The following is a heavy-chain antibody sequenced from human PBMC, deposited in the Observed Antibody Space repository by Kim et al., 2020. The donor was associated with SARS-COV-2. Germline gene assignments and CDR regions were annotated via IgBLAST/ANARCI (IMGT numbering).Heavy chain of an antibody. Sequence: SETLSLTCTVSGGSISSYYWSWIRQPPGKGLEWIGYIYYSGSTNYNPSLKSRVTISVDTSKNQFSLKLSSVTAADTAVYYCARGGSGYSSGAEDYFDYWGQGTLVTVSS. CDR2: IYYSGST. CDR3: ARGGSGYSSGAEDYFDY. D-gene: IGHD6-19*01. J-gene: IGHJ4*02. CDR1: GGSISSYY. V-gene: IGHV4-59*01.